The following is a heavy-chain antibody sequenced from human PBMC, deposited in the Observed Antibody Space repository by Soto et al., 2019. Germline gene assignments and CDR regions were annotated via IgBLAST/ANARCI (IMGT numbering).Heavy chain of an antibody. J-gene: IGHJ6*02. CDR3: AGTYRSSYYYYGMDV. CDR2: IYYSGST. Sequence: SETLSLTCTVSGGSISSYYWSWIRQPPGKGLEWIGYIYYSGSTNYNPSLKSRVTISVDTSKNQFSLKLSSVTAADTAVYYCAGTYRSSYYYYGMDVWGQGTTVTVSS. V-gene: IGHV4-59*01. CDR1: GGSISSYY. D-gene: IGHD6-13*01.